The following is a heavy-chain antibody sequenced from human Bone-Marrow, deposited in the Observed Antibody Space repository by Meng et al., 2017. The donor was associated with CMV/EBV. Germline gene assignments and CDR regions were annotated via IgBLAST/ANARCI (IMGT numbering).Heavy chain of an antibody. CDR1: GFTFSSYS. V-gene: IGHV3-48*04. CDR3: ARQRGNKFDY. CDR2: ISSSSSTI. D-gene: IGHD1/OR15-1a*01. J-gene: IGHJ4*02. Sequence: GESLKISCAASGFTFSSYSMNWVRQAPGKGLEWVSYISSSSSTIYYADSVKGRFTISRDNAQSSLHLQMDSLRAEDTAMYYCARQRGNKFDYWGQGVLVTVSS.